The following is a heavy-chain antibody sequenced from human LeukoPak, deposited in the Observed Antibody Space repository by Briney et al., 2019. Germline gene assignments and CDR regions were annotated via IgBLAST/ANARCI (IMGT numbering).Heavy chain of an antibody. CDR3: ARIPLPYYDTSGYDFDF. CDR1: GFTFSSYE. V-gene: IGHV3-48*03. Sequence: GGSLRLSCATSGFTFSSYEMNWIRQAPGKGLEWVSFISGSGSLIFYADSVKGRFTISRDNAENSLYLQMNSLRAEDTALYYCARIPLPYYDTSGYDFDFWGQGTLVTVSS. J-gene: IGHJ4*02. CDR2: ISGSGSLI. D-gene: IGHD3-22*01.